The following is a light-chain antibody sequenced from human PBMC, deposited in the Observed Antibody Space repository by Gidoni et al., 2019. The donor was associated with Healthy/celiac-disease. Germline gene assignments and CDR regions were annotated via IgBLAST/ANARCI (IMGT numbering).Light chain of an antibody. Sequence: QSVLTHPPSPSGTPGQRVTIPCSGSSSNIGSNYVYWYQQLPGTAPKLLIYRNNQRPSGVPDRFSGSKSGTSASLAISGLRSEDEADYYCAAWDDSLSGVVFGGGTKLTVL. J-gene: IGLJ2*01. CDR2: RNN. V-gene: IGLV1-47*01. CDR1: SSNIGSNY. CDR3: AAWDDSLSGVV.